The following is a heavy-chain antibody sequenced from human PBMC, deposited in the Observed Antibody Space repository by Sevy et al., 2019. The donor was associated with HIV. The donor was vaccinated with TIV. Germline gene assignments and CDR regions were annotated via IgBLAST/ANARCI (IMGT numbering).Heavy chain of an antibody. J-gene: IGHJ4*02. Sequence: SETLSLTCTVSDGSFTTGDYYWSWIRQPPGKGLEWIGYIHYSGGTYYNPFLKSRVAMSVDTSEKQFSLKLTSVTAADTAVYFCASKRGYSYGPFDYWGQGTLVTVSS. CDR2: IHYSGGT. CDR1: DGSFTTGDYY. CDR3: ASKRGYSYGPFDY. D-gene: IGHD5-18*01. V-gene: IGHV4-30-4*01.